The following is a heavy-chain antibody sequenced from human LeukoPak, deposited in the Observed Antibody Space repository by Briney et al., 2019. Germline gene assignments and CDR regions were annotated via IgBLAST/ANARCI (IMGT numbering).Heavy chain of an antibody. J-gene: IGHJ5*02. CDR2: ISSSSSYI. D-gene: IGHD1-7*01. CDR1: GFTFSSYS. V-gene: IGHV3-21*01. CDR3: ARGRTGTTWFDP. Sequence: PGGSLRLSCAASGFTFSSYSMNWVRQAPGKGLEWVSSISSSSSYIYYADSVKGRFTISRDNAKNSLYLQMNSLRAEDTAVYYCARGRTGTTWFDPWGQGTLVTVSS.